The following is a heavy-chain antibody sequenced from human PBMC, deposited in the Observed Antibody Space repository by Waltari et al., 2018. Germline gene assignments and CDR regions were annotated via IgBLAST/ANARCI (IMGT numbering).Heavy chain of an antibody. V-gene: IGHV3-9*01. D-gene: IGHD3-10*01. CDR3: AKDMRLRGILITSVDF. Sequence: EVQLVESGGGLVQPGGSLRLSCAASGFPFDDFAMHWVRLVAGRGLEWFSAISWNGGTIAYADSVKGRFTISRDNTKSSLHLQMHSLRTEDTAVYYCAKDMRLRGILITSVDFWGQGIPVTVSS. J-gene: IGHJ4*02. CDR1: GFPFDDFA. CDR2: ISWNGGTI.